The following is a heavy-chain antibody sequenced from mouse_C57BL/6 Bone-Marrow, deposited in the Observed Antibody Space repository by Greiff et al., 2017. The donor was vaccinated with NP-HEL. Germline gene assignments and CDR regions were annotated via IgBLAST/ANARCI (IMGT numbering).Heavy chain of an antibody. CDR2: IDPSDSYT. V-gene: IGHV1-69*01. CDR3: AILRPFYFDY. CDR1: GYTFTSYW. Sequence: VQLQQSGAELVMPGASVKLSCKASGYTFTSYWMHWVKQRPGQGLEWIGEIDPSDSYTNYNQKFKGKSTLTVDKSSSTAYMQLSSLTSEDSAVYYCAILRPFYFDYWGQGTTLTVSS. D-gene: IGHD3-2*02. J-gene: IGHJ2*01.